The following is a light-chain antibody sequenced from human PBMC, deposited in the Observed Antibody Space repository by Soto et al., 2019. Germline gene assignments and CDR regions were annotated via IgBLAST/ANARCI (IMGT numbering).Light chain of an antibody. CDR2: SNN. J-gene: IGLJ1*01. Sequence: QSVLTQPPSASGTPGQRVTISCSGSSSNIGSNTVNWYQQLQGTAPKLLIFSNNQRPSGVTDRFSGFKSGTSASLAISGLQSEDEADYYCSAWDDSLSGRYVFGTGTKLTVL. V-gene: IGLV1-44*01. CDR3: SAWDDSLSGRYV. CDR1: SSNIGSNT.